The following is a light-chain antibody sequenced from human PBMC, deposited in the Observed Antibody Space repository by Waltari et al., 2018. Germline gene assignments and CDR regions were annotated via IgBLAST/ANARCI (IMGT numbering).Light chain of an antibody. V-gene: IGKV2-28*01. Sequence: DIVMTQSPLSLPVTPGEPASISFRFSQSLLHSNGYNYLDWYLQKPGQSPQLLIYLGSNRASGVPDRFSGSGSGTDFTLKISRVEAEDVGVYYCMQALQTPLTFGGGTKVEIK. CDR1: QSLLHSNGYNY. CDR3: MQALQTPLT. CDR2: LGS. J-gene: IGKJ4*01.